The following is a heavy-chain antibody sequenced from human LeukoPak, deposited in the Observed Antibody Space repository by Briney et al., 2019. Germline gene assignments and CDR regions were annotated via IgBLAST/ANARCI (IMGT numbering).Heavy chain of an antibody. CDR2: ISYDGSNK. D-gene: IGHD5/OR15-5a*01. Sequence: GGSLRLSCAASGFTFSSYGMHWVRQAPGKGLEWVAVISYDGSNKYYADSVKGRFTISRDNSKNTLYLQMNSLRAEDTAVYYCAKLSASTTYSVDDWGQGTLVTVSS. V-gene: IGHV3-30*18. J-gene: IGHJ4*02. CDR3: AKLSASTTYSVDD. CDR1: GFTFSSYG.